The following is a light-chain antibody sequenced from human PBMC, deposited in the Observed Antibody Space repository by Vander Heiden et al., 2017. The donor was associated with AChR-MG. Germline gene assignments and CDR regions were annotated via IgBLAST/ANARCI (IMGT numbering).Light chain of an antibody. CDR3: QQHGCSLQWT. Sequence: DIVLPQSPATLSLSPWERASLTCRARESVSSSYLAWYQQKPGQAPRLLIFCASSRATGIPDRFRGSGDGTDFTLTTSRREPEDFAVYYCQQHGCSLQWTFGQGTRVEIK. J-gene: IGKJ1*01. CDR2: CAS. V-gene: IGKV3-20*01. CDR1: ESVSSSY.